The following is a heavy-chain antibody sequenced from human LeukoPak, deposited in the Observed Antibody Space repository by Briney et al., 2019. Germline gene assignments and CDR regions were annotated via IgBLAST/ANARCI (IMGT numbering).Heavy chain of an antibody. Sequence: GGSLRLSCAASGFTFSNAWMSWVRQAPGKGLEWVGRIKSKTDGGTTDYAAPVKGRFTISRDDSKNTLYLQMNCLKTEDTAVYYCTTFLGGSYSIGYWGQGTLVTVSS. CDR1: GFTFSNAW. J-gene: IGHJ4*02. CDR3: TTFLGGSYSIGY. V-gene: IGHV3-15*01. D-gene: IGHD1-26*01. CDR2: IKSKTDGGTT.